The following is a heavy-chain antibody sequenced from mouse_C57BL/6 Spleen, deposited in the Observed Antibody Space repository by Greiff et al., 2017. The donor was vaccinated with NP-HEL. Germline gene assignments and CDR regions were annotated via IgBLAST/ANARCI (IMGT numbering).Heavy chain of an antibody. CDR2: IHPNSGST. V-gene: IGHV1-64*01. CDR1: GYTFTSYW. Sequence: VQRVESGAELVKPGASVKLSCKASGYTFTSYWMHWVKQRPGKGLEWIGMIHPNSGSTNYNEKFKSKATLTVDKSSSTAYMQLSSLTSEDSAVFYCARSDGSSYHYAMDYWGQGTSVTVSS. CDR3: ARSDGSSYHYAMDY. D-gene: IGHD1-1*01. J-gene: IGHJ4*01.